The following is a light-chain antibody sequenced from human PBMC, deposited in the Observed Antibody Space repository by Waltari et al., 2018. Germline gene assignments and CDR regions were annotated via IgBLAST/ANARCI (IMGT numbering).Light chain of an antibody. V-gene: IGLV3-21*04. J-gene: IGLJ3*02. CDR3: QVWDSSSDQGM. CDR2: VDS. CDR1: KIGRRW. Sequence: SYVLTQPPSVSVAPGKTARITCGGHKIGRRWVQWYQQRPGQAPVLVIYVDSDRPSGFSERVSVSNSGNTATLTISRVEGVSEADYSGQVWDSSSDQGMFFGGTRLTVL.